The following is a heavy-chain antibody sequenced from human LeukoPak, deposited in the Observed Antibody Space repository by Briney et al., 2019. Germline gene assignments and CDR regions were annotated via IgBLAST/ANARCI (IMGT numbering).Heavy chain of an antibody. CDR2: ISAYNGNT. D-gene: IGHD5-12*01. CDR3: ARGRSTGYPYYFEY. Sequence: GASVKVSCKASGYTFTSYGISWVRQAPGKGLEWMGWISAYNGNTNYAQKLQGKVTITRNTSISTAYMGLSGLRSEDTAVYYCARGRSTGYPYYFEYWGQGTLVTVSS. CDR1: GYTFTSYG. J-gene: IGHJ4*02. V-gene: IGHV1-18*01.